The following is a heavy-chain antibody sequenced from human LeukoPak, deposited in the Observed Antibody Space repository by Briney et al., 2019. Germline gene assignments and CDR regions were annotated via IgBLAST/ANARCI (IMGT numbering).Heavy chain of an antibody. CDR3: ARDQVGASDY. CDR2: INPNSGGT. V-gene: IGHV1-2*02. CDR1: GYTFTSYG. D-gene: IGHD1-26*01. J-gene: IGHJ4*02. Sequence: GASVKVSCKASGYTFTSYGISWVRQAPGQGLEWMGWINPNSGGTNYAQKFQGRVTMTRDTSISTAYMELSRLRSDDTAVYYCARDQVGASDYWGQGTLVTVSS.